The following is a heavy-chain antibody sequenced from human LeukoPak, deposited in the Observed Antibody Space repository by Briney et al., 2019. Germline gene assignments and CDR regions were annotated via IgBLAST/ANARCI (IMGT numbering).Heavy chain of an antibody. Sequence: PGGSLRLSCAASGFTFSSYDMNWVRQAPGKGPEWVSYISSRGTTMYYADSVKGRFTISRDNAKKSLDLQMNSLRVEDTALYYCAKGETFTSGNYFDYWGQGTLVTVSS. CDR2: ISSRGTTM. CDR1: GFTFSSYD. CDR3: AKGETFTSGNYFDY. J-gene: IGHJ4*02. V-gene: IGHV3-48*01. D-gene: IGHD1-26*01.